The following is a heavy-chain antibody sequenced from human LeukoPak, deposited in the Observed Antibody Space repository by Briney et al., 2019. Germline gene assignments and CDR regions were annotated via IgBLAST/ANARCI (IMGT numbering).Heavy chain of an antibody. J-gene: IGHJ3*02. CDR3: ASSTPSRAFDI. Sequence: SETLSLTCTVSGGSISSGDYYWSWIRQPPGKGLEWIGYIYFSGSTYYNPSLKSRVTISVDTSKIQFSLKLSSVTAADTAVYYCASSTPSRAFDIWGQGTMVTVSS. D-gene: IGHD2-2*01. CDR2: IYFSGST. V-gene: IGHV4-30-4*08. CDR1: GGSISSGDYY.